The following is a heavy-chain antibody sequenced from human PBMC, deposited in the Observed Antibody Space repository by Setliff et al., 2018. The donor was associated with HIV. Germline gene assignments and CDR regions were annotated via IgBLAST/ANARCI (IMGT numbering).Heavy chain of an antibody. J-gene: IGHJ6*03. V-gene: IGHV4-4*02. CDR3: ARAMYYYGSGSYDYYMDV. Sequence: SETLSLTCTVSGGSISSGDYYWSWVRQPPGKGLEWIGEIYQSGSTNYNPSLKSRVTISVDKSKNQFSLKPSSVTAADTAVYYCARAMYYYGSGSYDYYMDVWGKGTTVTVSS. CDR1: GGSISSGDYY. CDR2: IYQSGST. D-gene: IGHD3-10*01.